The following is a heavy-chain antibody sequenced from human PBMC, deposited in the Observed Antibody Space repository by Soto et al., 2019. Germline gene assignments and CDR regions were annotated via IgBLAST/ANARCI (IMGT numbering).Heavy chain of an antibody. V-gene: IGHV4-4*02. Sequence: QVELQESGPRLVKSSGTLSLTCEVSSGSISTGNWWSWVRQPPGKGLEWIGEIYYTGATNYNPSLKSLVTMIIDKSKYQFALFLTSATAAVTAVYYCGRVFSSCSVWMDYFDFWGQGILVSVSS. CDR1: SGSISTGNW. J-gene: IGHJ4*02. CDR2: IYYTGAT. D-gene: IGHD3-16*01. CDR3: GRVFSSCSVWMDYFDF.